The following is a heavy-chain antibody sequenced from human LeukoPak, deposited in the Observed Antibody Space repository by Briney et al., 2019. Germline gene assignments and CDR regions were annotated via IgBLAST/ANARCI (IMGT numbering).Heavy chain of an antibody. V-gene: IGHV3-33*03. Sequence: GGSLILSCAASKFTFSHFGMHWVRQAPGKGLEWVAVIWHDGSSQYYADSVKGRFTVSRDNSQKMLYLQMNSLRPEDTAVYYCAKDAQRGFDYSNSLEKWGQGTLVTVSA. CDR1: KFTFSHFG. J-gene: IGHJ4*02. CDR3: AKDAQRGFDYSNSLEK. D-gene: IGHD4-11*01. CDR2: IWHDGSSQ.